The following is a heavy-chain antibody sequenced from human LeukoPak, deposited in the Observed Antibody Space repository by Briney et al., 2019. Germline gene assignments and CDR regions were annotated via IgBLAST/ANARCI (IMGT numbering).Heavy chain of an antibody. CDR3: ATPEYSGGHTLGY. J-gene: IGHJ4*02. V-gene: IGHV3-48*02. CDR1: GFTFSSYS. Sequence: GGSLRLSCAASGFTFSSYSMNWVRQAPGKGLEWVSYISSSSSTIYYADSVKGRFTISRDNAKNSLYLQMNSLRDEDTAVYYCATPEYSGGHTLGYWGRGTLVTVSS. D-gene: IGHD6-19*01. CDR2: ISSSSSTI.